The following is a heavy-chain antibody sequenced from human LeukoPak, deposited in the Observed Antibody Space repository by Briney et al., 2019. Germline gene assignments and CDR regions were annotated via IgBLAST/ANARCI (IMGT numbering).Heavy chain of an antibody. J-gene: IGHJ3*02. CDR1: GYTFTGYY. CDR2: INPNSGGT. V-gene: IGHV1-2*04. Sequence: ASVKVSCKASGYTFTGYYMHWVRQAPGQGLEWMGWINPNSGGTNYAQKFQGWVTMTRDTSISTAYMELSRLRSDDTAVYYCARIGMVRGSGTDAFDIWGQGTMVTVSS. CDR3: ARIGMVRGSGTDAFDI. D-gene: IGHD3-10*01.